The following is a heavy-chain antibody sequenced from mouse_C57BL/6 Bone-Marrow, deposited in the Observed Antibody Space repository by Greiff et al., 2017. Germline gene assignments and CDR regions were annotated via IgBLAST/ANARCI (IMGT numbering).Heavy chain of an antibody. CDR2: ISNGGGST. CDR1: GFTFSDYY. CDR3: AIQDYYGSSWFAY. J-gene: IGHJ3*01. V-gene: IGHV5-12*01. Sequence: DVKLVESGGGLVQPGGSLKLSCAASGFTFSDYYMYWVRQTPEKRLEWVAYISNGGGSTYYPDTVKGRFTISRDNAKNTLYLQMSRLKSEDTAMYYCAIQDYYGSSWFAYWGQGTLVTVSA. D-gene: IGHD1-1*01.